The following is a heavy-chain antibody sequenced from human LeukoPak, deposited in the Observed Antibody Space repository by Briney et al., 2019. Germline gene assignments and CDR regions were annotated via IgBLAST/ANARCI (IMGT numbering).Heavy chain of an antibody. V-gene: IGHV3-7*03. J-gene: IGHJ4*02. Sequence: GGSLRLSCAASGFTFSSYWMNWARQAPGKGLEWVASINHNGNVNYYVDSVKGRFTISRDNAKNSLYLQMSSLRSEDTAVYYCARGQYGGNSRYGPGYWGQGTLVTVSS. CDR1: GFTFSSYW. CDR3: ARGQYGGNSRYGPGY. CDR2: INHNGNVN. D-gene: IGHD4-23*01.